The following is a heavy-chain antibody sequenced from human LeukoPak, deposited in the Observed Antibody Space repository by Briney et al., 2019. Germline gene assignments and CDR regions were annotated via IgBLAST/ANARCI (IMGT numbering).Heavy chain of an antibody. CDR2: INHSGST. CDR3: ARHSPGMAAAGSYAFDI. D-gene: IGHD6-13*01. V-gene: IGHV4-34*01. J-gene: IGHJ3*02. CDR1: GRYFSGYY. Sequence: SSETLSLLCSVHGRYFSGYYWRWIRQPPGKGLEWIGEINHSGSTNYNPSLRSRVSISVDTSKNQFSLKLSSVAAADTAVYDCARHSPGMAAAGSYAFDIWGQGTMVAVSS.